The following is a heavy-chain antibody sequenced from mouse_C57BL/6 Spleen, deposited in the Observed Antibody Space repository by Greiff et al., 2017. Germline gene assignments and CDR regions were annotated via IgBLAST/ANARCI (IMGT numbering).Heavy chain of an antibody. V-gene: IGHV14-2*01. Sequence: EVMLVESGAELVKPGASVKLSCTASGFNIKDYYMHWVKQRTEQGLEWIGRIDPEDGDTKYAPKFQGKATITADTSSNTAYLQLSSLTSEDAAVYYCARNCYDYDVSYFDCWGQGTTLTVSS. J-gene: IGHJ2*01. D-gene: IGHD2-4*01. CDR1: GFNIKDYY. CDR2: IDPEDGDT. CDR3: ARNCYDYDVSYFDC.